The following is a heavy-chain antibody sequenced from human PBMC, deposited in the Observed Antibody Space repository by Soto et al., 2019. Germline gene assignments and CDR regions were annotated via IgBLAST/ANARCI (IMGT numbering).Heavy chain of an antibody. Sequence: EVQLVQSGAEVKKPGESLKISCKGSGYSFSSYWISWVRQMPGKGLEWMGKIDPSDSYTSYSPSFQGHVTISADKSISTAYVQWSSLKASDTAMYYCARRTQYCSVGSCYLYFDYWGQGTLVTVSS. CDR3: ARRTQYCSVGSCYLYFDY. V-gene: IGHV5-10-1*03. J-gene: IGHJ4*02. CDR2: IDPSDSYT. D-gene: IGHD2-15*01. CDR1: GYSFSSYW.